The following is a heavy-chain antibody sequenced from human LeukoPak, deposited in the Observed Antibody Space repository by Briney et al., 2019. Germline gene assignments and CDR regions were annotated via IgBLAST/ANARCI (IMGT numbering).Heavy chain of an antibody. CDR1: GFTFSSYG. CDR2: IRYDGSNK. D-gene: IGHD6-13*01. V-gene: IGHV3-30*02. CDR3: AKDSSSSWWNYFDY. J-gene: IGHJ4*02. Sequence: PGGSLRLSGAASGFTFSSYGMHWVRQAPGKGLEWVAFIRYDGSNKYYADSVKGRFTISRDTSKNTLYLQMNSLRAEDTAVYYCAKDSSSSWWNYFDYWGQGTLVTVSS.